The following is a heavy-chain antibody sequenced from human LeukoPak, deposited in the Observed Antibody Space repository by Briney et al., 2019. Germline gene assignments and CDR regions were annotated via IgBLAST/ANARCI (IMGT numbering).Heavy chain of an antibody. CDR1: GFTVSRNY. J-gene: IGHJ4*02. V-gene: IGHV3-66*01. Sequence: GGSLRLSCAASGFTVSRNYMSWVRQAPGKGLEWVSVIYSGGSTYYADSVKGRFTISRDNSKNTLYLQMNSLRAEDTAVYYCARDSATYYYDSSGPSNFDYWGQGTLVTVSS. D-gene: IGHD3-22*01. CDR2: IYSGGST. CDR3: ARDSATYYYDSSGPSNFDY.